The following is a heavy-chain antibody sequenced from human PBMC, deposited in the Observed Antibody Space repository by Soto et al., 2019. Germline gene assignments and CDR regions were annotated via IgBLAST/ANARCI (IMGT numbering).Heavy chain of an antibody. J-gene: IGHJ6*03. CDR3: GRGGRRLSEGVKYRSPYYYMDV. CDR1: GGSFSGYY. V-gene: IGHV4-34*01. CDR2: INHSGST. Sequence: SETLSLTCAVYGGSFSGYYWSWIRQPPGKGLEWIGEINHSGSTNYNPSLKSRVTISVDTSKNQFSLELSSVTAADTAVYYCGRGGRRLSEGVKYRSPYYYMDVWGKETPVTVS. D-gene: IGHD2-15*01.